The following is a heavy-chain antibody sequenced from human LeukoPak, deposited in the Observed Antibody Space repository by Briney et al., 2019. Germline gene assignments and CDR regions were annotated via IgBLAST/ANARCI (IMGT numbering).Heavy chain of an antibody. CDR1: GFTVSNYY. Sequence: GGSLRLSCAASGFTVSNYYMSWVRQAPGKGLEWVSVIYSGGRTSYSDSVEDRFFIIRGNCQNALYLQMNSLSAGDTAVYYCARPNYYGSGGYADVYYFDYWGQGTLVTVSS. CDR2: IYSGGRT. D-gene: IGHD3-10*01. V-gene: IGHV3-53*01. J-gene: IGHJ4*02. CDR3: ARPNYYGSGGYADVYYFDY.